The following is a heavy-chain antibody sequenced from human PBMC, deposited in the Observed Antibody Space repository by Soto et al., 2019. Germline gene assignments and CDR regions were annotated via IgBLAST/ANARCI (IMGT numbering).Heavy chain of an antibody. CDR3: ARDRRDIVVVVAATEWFDP. D-gene: IGHD2-15*01. V-gene: IGHV1-69*01. CDR1: GGTFSSYA. Sequence: QVQLVQSGAEVKKPGSSVKVSCKASGGTFSSYAISWVRQAPGQGLEWMGGIIPIFGTANYAQKFQGRVTITADESTSTAYMELSSLRSDDTAVYYCARDRRDIVVVVAATEWFDPWGQGTLVTVSS. J-gene: IGHJ5*02. CDR2: IIPIFGTA.